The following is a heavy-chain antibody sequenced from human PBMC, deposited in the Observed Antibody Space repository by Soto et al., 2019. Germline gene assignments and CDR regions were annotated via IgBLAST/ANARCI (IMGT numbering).Heavy chain of an antibody. V-gene: IGHV4-39*01. Sequence: QLQLQESGPGLVKPSETLSLTCTVSGGSISSSSYYWGWIRQPPGKGLEWIGSIYYSGSTYYNPSLKSRVTISVDTSKNQFSLKLSSVTAADTAVYYCARHDGVGATGYFDYWGQGTLVTVSS. J-gene: IGHJ4*02. D-gene: IGHD1-26*01. CDR3: ARHDGVGATGYFDY. CDR1: GGSISSSSYY. CDR2: IYYSGST.